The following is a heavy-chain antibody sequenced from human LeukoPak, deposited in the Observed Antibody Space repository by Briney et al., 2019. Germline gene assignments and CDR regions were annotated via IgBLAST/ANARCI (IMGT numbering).Heavy chain of an antibody. Sequence: SETLSLTCTVSGGSISSYYWSWIRQPPGKGLEWIGYIYYSGSTNCNPSLKSRVTISVDTSKNQFSLKLSSVTAADTAVYYCARHAKPGSVTDNWFDPWGQGTLVTVSS. CDR3: ARHAKPGSVTDNWFDP. CDR2: IYYSGST. V-gene: IGHV4-59*08. D-gene: IGHD2-21*02. J-gene: IGHJ5*02. CDR1: GGSISSYY.